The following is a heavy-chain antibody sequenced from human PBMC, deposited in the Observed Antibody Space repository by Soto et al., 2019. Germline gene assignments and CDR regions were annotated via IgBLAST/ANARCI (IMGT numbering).Heavy chain of an antibody. J-gene: IGHJ6*02. CDR3: ASHFTGVLVLGASPPGGDNYGWDV. D-gene: IGHD2-15*01. CDR1: GGTFSRYT. Sequence: QVQLVQSGAEVKKPGSSVKVSCKASGGTFSRYTISWVRQAPGQGLEWMGRIIPILDIPNYAQNFQGRVTITADKSTSTDYMELSSLRSDDTAVYYCASHFTGVLVLGASPPGGDNYGWDVWGQGTTVTVSS. CDR2: IIPILDIP. V-gene: IGHV1-69*02.